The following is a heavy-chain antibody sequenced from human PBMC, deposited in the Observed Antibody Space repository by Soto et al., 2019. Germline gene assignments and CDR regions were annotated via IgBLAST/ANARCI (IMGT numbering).Heavy chain of an antibody. V-gene: IGHV4-39*02. D-gene: IGHD2-15*01. Sequence: QLQLQESGPGLVKPSETLSLTCTVSGGSINSNNYYWAWIRQPPGKGLAWIASIFFDGTTYYNTSLKSRATISRDTSKNQFSLRLTSMTAADTAVYYCATVLVAATRHTDFDSWGHGTRVTVSS. CDR3: ATVLVAATRHTDFDS. CDR2: IFFDGTT. J-gene: IGHJ4*01. CDR1: GGSINSNNYY.